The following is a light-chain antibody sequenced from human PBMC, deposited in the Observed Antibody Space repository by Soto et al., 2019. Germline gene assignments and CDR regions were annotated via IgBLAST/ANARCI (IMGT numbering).Light chain of an antibody. CDR3: QQSYGVPLT. CDR1: QSISTY. CDR2: AAS. V-gene: IGKV1-39*01. Sequence: IQMTQSPSSLSASVGDRVSITCRASQSISTYLNWYQHTPGKAPKLLIYAASTLQSGVPSRFSGSGSGTDFTLTISSLQPEDSATFYCQQSYGVPLTFGGGTKVDIK. J-gene: IGKJ4*01.